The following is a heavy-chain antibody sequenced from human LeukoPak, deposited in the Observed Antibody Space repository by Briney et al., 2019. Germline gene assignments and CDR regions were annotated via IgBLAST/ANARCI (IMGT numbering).Heavy chain of an antibody. J-gene: IGHJ5*02. Sequence: GASVKVSCKASGYTFTGYYMHWVRQAPGQGLEWMGWINPNSGGTNYAQKFQGRVTMTRDTSISTAYMELSRLRSDDTAVYYCARNFYGSGSYSPNWFDPWGLGTLVTVSS. V-gene: IGHV1-2*02. CDR2: INPNSGGT. D-gene: IGHD3-10*01. CDR3: ARNFYGSGSYSPNWFDP. CDR1: GYTFTGYY.